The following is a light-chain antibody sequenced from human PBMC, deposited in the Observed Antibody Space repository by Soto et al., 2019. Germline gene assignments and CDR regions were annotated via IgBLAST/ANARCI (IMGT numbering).Light chain of an antibody. CDR1: QNVLDSSSNKNF. CDR3: MQATQLRT. J-gene: IGKJ1*01. CDR2: WAS. Sequence: DIVMTQSPDSLAVSLGERATINCKSSQNVLDSSSNKNFLAWYQQKPGQPPKLLIYWASTRVSGVPDRFSGSGAGTDFTLTISRVEAEDVGVYYCMQATQLRTFGQGTKVHI. V-gene: IGKV4-1*01.